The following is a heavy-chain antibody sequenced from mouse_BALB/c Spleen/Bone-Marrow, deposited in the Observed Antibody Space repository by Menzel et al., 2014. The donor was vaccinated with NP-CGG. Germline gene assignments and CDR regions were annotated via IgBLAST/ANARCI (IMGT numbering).Heavy chain of an antibody. D-gene: IGHD3-1*01. CDR2: IHPGNSGT. V-gene: IGHV1-5*01. J-gene: IGHJ2*01. CDR3: TTLARNNFDY. Sequence: EVQLQQSGTVLARPGAAVKMSCKASGYTFSNYWMHWIKQRPGQGLEWIGTIHPGNSGTTYNQKFKGKAKLTAVTSTSTAYMELSSLTNEDSAVYYCTTLARNNFDYWGQGTPLTVSS. CDR1: GYTFSNYW.